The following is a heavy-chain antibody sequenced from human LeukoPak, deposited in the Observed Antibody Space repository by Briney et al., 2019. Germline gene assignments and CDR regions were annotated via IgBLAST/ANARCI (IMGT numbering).Heavy chain of an antibody. D-gene: IGHD3-16*02. CDR2: ISSSSSYI. Sequence: GGSLRLSCAASGFTFSSYSMNWVRQAPGKGLEWVSSISSSSSYIYYADSVKGRFTISRDNAKNSLYLQMNSLRAEDTAVYYCAGDRDDMITFGGVIVLPDYWGQGTLVTVSS. J-gene: IGHJ4*02. CDR3: AGDRDDMITFGGVIVLPDY. V-gene: IGHV3-21*01. CDR1: GFTFSSYS.